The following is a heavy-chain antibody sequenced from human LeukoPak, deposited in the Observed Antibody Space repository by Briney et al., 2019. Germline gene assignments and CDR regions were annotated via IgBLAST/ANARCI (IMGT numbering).Heavy chain of an antibody. D-gene: IGHD6-13*01. CDR1: GFTFSSYW. V-gene: IGHV3-74*01. CDR2: IGGDGTST. Sequence: PGGPLTLSCAASGFTFSSYWMPWVPHAPGKGLMGVERIGGDGTSTGCADSVKGRFTISRDDAKNMLDLQMNSLRDEDTAVYYCGRQQAAAGDYWGQGTLVTVSS. J-gene: IGHJ4*02. CDR3: GRQQAAAGDY.